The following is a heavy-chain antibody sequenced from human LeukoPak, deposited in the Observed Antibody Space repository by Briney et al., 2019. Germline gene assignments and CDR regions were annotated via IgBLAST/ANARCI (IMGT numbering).Heavy chain of an antibody. CDR2: IYYSGST. V-gene: IGHV4-39*07. CDR1: GGSISSSSYY. D-gene: IGHD3-10*01. J-gene: IGHJ4*02. Sequence: PSETLSLTCTVSGGSISSSSYYWGWIRQPPGKGLEWIGSIYYSGSTYYNPSLKSRVTISVDMSKNQFSLKLSSVTAADTAVYYCARGGPLLWFGSYRPYYFDCWGQGTLVTVSS. CDR3: ARGGPLLWFGSYRPYYFDC.